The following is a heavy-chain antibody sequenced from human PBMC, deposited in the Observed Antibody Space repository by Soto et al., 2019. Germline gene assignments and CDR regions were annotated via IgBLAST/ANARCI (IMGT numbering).Heavy chain of an antibody. CDR3: ALYYYDSSGRPGAFDI. CDR1: GYTLTELS. J-gene: IGHJ3*02. D-gene: IGHD3-22*01. V-gene: IGHV1-24*01. Sequence: ASVKVSCKVSGYTLTELSMHWVRQAPGKGLEWMGGFDPEDGETIYAQKFQGRVTMTEDTSTDTAYMELSSLRSEDTVVYYCALYYYDSSGRPGAFDIWGQGTMVTVSS. CDR2: FDPEDGET.